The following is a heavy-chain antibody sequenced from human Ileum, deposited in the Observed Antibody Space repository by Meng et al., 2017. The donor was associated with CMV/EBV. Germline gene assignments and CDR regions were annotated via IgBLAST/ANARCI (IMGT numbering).Heavy chain of an antibody. D-gene: IGHD3-10*01. CDR2: INHSGST. V-gene: IGHV4-34*01. CDR1: GGSFSGYY. CDR3: ARVTYYYGSGIDY. J-gene: IGHJ4*02. Sequence: AVFGGSFSGYYWGWIRQPPGKGLEWIGEINHSGSTNYNPSLKSRVTISVDTSKNQFSLKLSSVTAADTAVYYCARVTYYYGSGIDYWGQGTLVTVSS.